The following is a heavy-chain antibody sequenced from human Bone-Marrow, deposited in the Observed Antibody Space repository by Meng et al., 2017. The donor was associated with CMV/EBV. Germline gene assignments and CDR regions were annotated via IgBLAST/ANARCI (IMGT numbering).Heavy chain of an antibody. CDR1: GFTVSSNY. CDR2: IYSGGST. D-gene: IGHD3-3*01. V-gene: IGHV3-66*01. Sequence: GESLKISCAASGFTVSSNYMSWVRQAPGKGLEWVSVIYSGGSTYYADSVKGRFTISRDNAKNSLYLQMNSLRAEDTAVYYCARDRDFWRADGMDVWGQGTTVTVSS. CDR3: ARDRDFWRADGMDV. J-gene: IGHJ6*02.